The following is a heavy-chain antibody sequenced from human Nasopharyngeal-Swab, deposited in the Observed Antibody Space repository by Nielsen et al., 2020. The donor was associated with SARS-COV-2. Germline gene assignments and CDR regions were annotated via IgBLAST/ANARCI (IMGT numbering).Heavy chain of an antibody. CDR2: FDPEDGET. Sequence: ASVKVSCKVSGYTLTELSMHRVRQAPGKGLEWMGGFDPEDGETIYAQKFQGRVTMTEDTSTDTAYMELSSLRSEDTAVYYCARSLGNSGYYYMDVWGKGTTVTVSS. V-gene: IGHV1-24*01. J-gene: IGHJ6*03. CDR3: ARSLGNSGYYYMDV. D-gene: IGHD1-26*01. CDR1: GYTLTELS.